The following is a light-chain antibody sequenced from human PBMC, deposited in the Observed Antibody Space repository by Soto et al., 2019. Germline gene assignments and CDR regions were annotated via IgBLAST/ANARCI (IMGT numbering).Light chain of an antibody. CDR2: DAS. Sequence: DIQMTQAPSSLSASVGDRVTITCHASQDISNLLNWYQQKPGKAPRLLIYDASNLETGVPSRFSGSGSGTEFTLTISSLQPEDFATYYCLQHNSYPITFGQGTRLEI. V-gene: IGKV1-17*01. CDR1: QDISNL. J-gene: IGKJ5*01. CDR3: LQHNSYPIT.